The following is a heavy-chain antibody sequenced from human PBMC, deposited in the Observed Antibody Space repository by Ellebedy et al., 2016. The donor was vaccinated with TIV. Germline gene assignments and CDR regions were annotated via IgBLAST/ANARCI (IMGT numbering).Heavy chain of an antibody. CDR2: IGTAGDT. Sequence: GGSLRLSXAASGFVFSTYAMHWVRQATGKGLEWVSSIGTAGDTYYPGSVKGRFTISRENDKNSFYLQMNSLRAGDTAVYYCATSGASSGWDAIADWGQGTLVTVSS. J-gene: IGHJ4*02. CDR1: GFVFSTYA. CDR3: ATSGASSGWDAIAD. D-gene: IGHD6-19*01. V-gene: IGHV3-13*01.